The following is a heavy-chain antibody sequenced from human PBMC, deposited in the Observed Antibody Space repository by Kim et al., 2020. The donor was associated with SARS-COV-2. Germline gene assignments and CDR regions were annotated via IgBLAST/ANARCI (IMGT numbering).Heavy chain of an antibody. D-gene: IGHD3-10*01. CDR1: GGSISSSSYY. CDR2: IYYSGST. J-gene: IGHJ3*02. CDR3: ARLDYYGSGSYPDGAFDI. Sequence: SETLSLTCTVSGGSISSSSYYWGWIRQPPGKGLEWIGSIYYSGSTYYNPSLKSRVTISVDTSKNQFSLKLSSVTAADTAVYYCARLDYYGSGSYPDGAFDIWGQGTMVTVSS. V-gene: IGHV4-39*01.